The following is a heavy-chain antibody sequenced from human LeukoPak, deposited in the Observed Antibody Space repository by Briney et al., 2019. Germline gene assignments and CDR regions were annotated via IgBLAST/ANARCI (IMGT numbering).Heavy chain of an antibody. J-gene: IGHJ4*02. D-gene: IGHD1-26*01. CDR3: ARLGGIVGATINY. CDR2: IYPGDSDT. V-gene: IGHV5-51*01. Sequence: PGGSLRLSCAASGFTFSNAWMSWVRQAPGKGLEWMGIIYPGDSDTRYSPSFQGQVTISADKSISTAYLQWSSLKASDTAKYYCARLGGIVGATINYWGQGTLVTVSS. CDR1: GFTFSNAW.